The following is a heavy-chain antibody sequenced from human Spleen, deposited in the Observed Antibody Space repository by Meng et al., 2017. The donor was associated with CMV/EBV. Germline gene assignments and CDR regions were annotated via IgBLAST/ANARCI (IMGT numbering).Heavy chain of an antibody. J-gene: IGHJ6*02. Sequence: ASVKVSCKASGYTFTGYYMHWVRQAPGQGLEWMGCINPNSGGTNYAQKFQGRVTMTRDTSISTAYMELGRLRSEDTAVYYCARDQLVGATSNPYYYYYGMDVWGQGTTVTVSS. CDR3: ARDQLVGATSNPYYYYYGMDV. CDR1: GYTFTGYY. V-gene: IGHV1-2*02. D-gene: IGHD1-26*01. CDR2: INPNSGGT.